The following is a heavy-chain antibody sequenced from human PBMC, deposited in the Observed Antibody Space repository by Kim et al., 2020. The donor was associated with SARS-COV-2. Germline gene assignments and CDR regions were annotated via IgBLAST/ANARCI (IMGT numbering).Heavy chain of an antibody. CDR3: AREGDSSSWSTLYYFDY. V-gene: IGHV3-7*01. D-gene: IGHD6-13*01. Sequence: GGSLRLSCAASGFTFSSYWMSWVRQAPGKGLEWVATIKQDGSEKYYVDSVKGRFTISRDNAKNSLYLQMNSLRAEDTAVYYCAREGDSSSWSTLYYFDYWGLGTLVTVSS. CDR2: IKQDGSEK. J-gene: IGHJ4*02. CDR1: GFTFSSYW.